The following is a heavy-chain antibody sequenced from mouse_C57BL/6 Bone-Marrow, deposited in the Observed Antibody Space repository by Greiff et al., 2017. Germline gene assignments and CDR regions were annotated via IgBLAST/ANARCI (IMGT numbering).Heavy chain of an antibody. J-gene: IGHJ4*01. CDR3: ARDGYYGYYAMDC. Sequence: EVKLVESGPGLVKPSQSVFLTCTVTGISITTGNYRWSWLRQFPGNKLEWIGYIYYSGTITYNPSLTSRTTITRDTPKKQFIQEMNSLTAEDTATYYCARDGYYGYYAMDCWGQGTSGTVSS. V-gene: IGHV3-5*01. CDR1: GISITTGNYR. CDR2: IYYSGTI. D-gene: IGHD1-1*02.